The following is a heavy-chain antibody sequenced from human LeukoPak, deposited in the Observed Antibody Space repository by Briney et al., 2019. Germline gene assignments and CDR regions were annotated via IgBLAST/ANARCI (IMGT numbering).Heavy chain of an antibody. D-gene: IGHD3-22*01. V-gene: IGHV3-23*01. Sequence: GGSLRLSCAASGFTFSSYAMSWVRQAPGKGLEWVSAISGGGSTYYADSVKGRFTISRDNSKNTLYLQMNSLRAEDTAVYYCATPGPGAVNSAYYKYFQHWGQGTLVTVSS. CDR3: ATPGPGAVNSAYYKYFQH. CDR2: ISGGGST. CDR1: GFTFSSYA. J-gene: IGHJ1*01.